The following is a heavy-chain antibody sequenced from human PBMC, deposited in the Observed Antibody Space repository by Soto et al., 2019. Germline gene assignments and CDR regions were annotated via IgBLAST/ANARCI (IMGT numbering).Heavy chain of an antibody. D-gene: IGHD6-6*01. Sequence: ASVNVSCKASGYTFTSYAMHWVRQAPGQRLEWMGWINAGNGNTKYSQKFQGGVTITRDTSASTAYMELSSLRSEDTAVYYCARVRASQDSSSSPMDVWGKGTTVTVSS. CDR3: ARVRASQDSSSSPMDV. J-gene: IGHJ6*03. V-gene: IGHV1-3*01. CDR2: INAGNGNT. CDR1: GYTFTSYA.